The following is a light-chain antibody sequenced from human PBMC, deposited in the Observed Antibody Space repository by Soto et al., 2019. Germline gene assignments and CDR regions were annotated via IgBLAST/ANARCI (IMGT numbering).Light chain of an antibody. V-gene: IGKV1-6*01. CDR3: LQDHSYPWT. CDR2: TSS. J-gene: IGKJ1*01. CDR1: EDIRFD. Sequence: AVQVTQTPSSLSASVGDTVTITCRASEDIRFDVAWYQQKSGRAPRLLIYTSSHVQSGVPSRFSGSASGTEFRLPISGRRPDDFAVYYCLQDHSYPWTFGQGTK.